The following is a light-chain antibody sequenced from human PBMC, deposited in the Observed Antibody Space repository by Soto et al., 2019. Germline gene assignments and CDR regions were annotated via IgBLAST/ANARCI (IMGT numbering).Light chain of an antibody. V-gene: IGKV3-15*01. J-gene: IGKJ1*01. CDR3: QQYKNWPWT. Sequence: EIVMTQSPATLSVSPGERATLSYKASQSVSSNLAWYQKKPGQAPRLLVYGASTGATGIPGRFSGSGSETEFTLTITGLQSEDFAVYYCQQYKNWPWTFGQGTKVEIK. CDR1: QSVSSN. CDR2: GAS.